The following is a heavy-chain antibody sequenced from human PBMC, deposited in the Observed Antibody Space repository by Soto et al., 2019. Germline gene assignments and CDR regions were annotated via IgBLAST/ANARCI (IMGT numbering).Heavy chain of an antibody. CDR1: GGTFSSYA. V-gene: IGHV1-69*13. Sequence: SVKVCCKASGGTFSSYAISWVRQAPGQGLEWMGGIIPIFGTANYAQKFQGRVTITADESTSTAYMELSSLRSEDTAVYYCARERAYCSSTSCYLGNAFDIWGQGTMVTVSS. CDR3: ARERAYCSSTSCYLGNAFDI. D-gene: IGHD2-2*01. CDR2: IIPIFGTA. J-gene: IGHJ3*02.